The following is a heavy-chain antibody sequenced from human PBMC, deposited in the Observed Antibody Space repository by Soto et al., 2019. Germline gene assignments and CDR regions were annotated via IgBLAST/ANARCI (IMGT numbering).Heavy chain of an antibody. V-gene: IGHV1-46*01. J-gene: IGHJ6*02. D-gene: IGHD2-15*01. CDR3: ARELVVAATRYDYYGMDV. CDR1: GYTFTSYY. CDR2: INPSGGST. Sequence: ASVKVSCKASGYTFTSYYMHWVRQAPGQGLEWMGIINPSGGSTSYAQKFQGRVTMTRDTSTSTVYMELGSLRSEDTAVYYCARELVVAATRYDYYGMDVWAQGTTVTVSS.